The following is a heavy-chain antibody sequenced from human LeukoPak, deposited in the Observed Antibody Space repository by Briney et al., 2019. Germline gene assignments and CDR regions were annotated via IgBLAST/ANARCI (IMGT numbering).Heavy chain of an antibody. Sequence: PGRSLRLSCTASGFTFGDYAMSWVRQAPGKGLEWVGFIRSKAYGGTTEYAASVKGRFTISRDDSKSIAYLQMNSLKTEDTAVYYCTRGISTMIVVVGFDYWGQGTLVTVSS. D-gene: IGHD3-22*01. V-gene: IGHV3-49*04. CDR3: TRGISTMIVVVGFDY. CDR1: GFTFGDYA. CDR2: IRSKAYGGTT. J-gene: IGHJ4*02.